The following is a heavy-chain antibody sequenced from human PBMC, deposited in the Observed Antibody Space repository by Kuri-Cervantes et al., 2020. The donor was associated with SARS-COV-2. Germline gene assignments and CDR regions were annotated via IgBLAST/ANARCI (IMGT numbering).Heavy chain of an antibody. V-gene: IGHV3-30*02. D-gene: IGHD1-26*01. Sequence: GESLKISCAASGFTFSNAWMSWVRQAPGKGLEWVAFIRYDGSNKYYADSVKGRFTISRDNARNSLYLQMNSLRAEDTAVYYCARGGSYYQAFDHWGQGTLVTVSS. CDR1: GFTFSNAW. J-gene: IGHJ4*02. CDR3: ARGGSYYQAFDH. CDR2: IRYDGSNK.